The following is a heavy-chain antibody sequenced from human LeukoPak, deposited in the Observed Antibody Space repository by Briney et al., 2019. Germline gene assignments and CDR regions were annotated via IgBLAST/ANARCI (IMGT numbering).Heavy chain of an antibody. CDR1: GFTFSSYS. Sequence: GGSLRLSCAASGFTFSSYSMNWVRQAPGKGLEWVSSISSSSSYIYYADSVKGRFTISRDNAKNSLYLQMNSLRAEDTAVYYCARDRGPSRITMVRGVIKGYFDYRGQGTLVTVSS. CDR3: ARDRGPSRITMVRGVIKGYFDY. V-gene: IGHV3-21*01. J-gene: IGHJ4*02. CDR2: ISSSSSYI. D-gene: IGHD3-10*01.